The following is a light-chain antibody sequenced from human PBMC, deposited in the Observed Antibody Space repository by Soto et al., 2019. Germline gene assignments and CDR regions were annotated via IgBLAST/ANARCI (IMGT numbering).Light chain of an antibody. CDR3: SSYTADMTYV. CDR2: DVW. V-gene: IGLV2-14*03. Sequence: QSALTQPASVSGSPGQSITIYCIGTGSDIGGYNYVSWYQQHPGKAPTLMIYDVWARPLGVSHRFSGSKSDNTASLTISGLQGDDEADYYCSSYTADMTYVFGTGTKLTVL. J-gene: IGLJ1*01. CDR1: GSDIGGYNY.